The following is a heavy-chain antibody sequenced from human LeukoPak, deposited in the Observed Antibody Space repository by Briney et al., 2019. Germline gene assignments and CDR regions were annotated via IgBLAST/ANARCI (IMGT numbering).Heavy chain of an antibody. Sequence: GESLRISCRGSGYSFTKYWIGWVRQKPGKGLEYMCPIHPGDSDTRYSPSFQGQVTISVDKSINTAYLQWSSLKASDTAMYYCVRHLYEGGANHLFDYWGQGTLVTVSS. CDR1: GYSFTKYW. D-gene: IGHD3-16*01. V-gene: IGHV5-51*01. CDR2: IHPGDSDT. CDR3: VRHLYEGGANHLFDY. J-gene: IGHJ4*02.